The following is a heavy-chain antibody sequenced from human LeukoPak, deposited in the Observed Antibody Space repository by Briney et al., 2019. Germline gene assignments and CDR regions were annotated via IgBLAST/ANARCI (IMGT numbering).Heavy chain of an antibody. Sequence: SETLSLTCTVSGGSISSYYWSWIRQPPGKGLEWIGYIYTSGSTNYNPSLKSRVTMSIDTSKNQFSLKLSSVTAADTAVYYCARDGYTSDWYHFFDYWGQGTLVTVSS. D-gene: IGHD6-19*01. V-gene: IGHV4-4*09. J-gene: IGHJ4*02. CDR2: IYTSGST. CDR1: GGSISSYY. CDR3: ARDGYTSDWYHFFDY.